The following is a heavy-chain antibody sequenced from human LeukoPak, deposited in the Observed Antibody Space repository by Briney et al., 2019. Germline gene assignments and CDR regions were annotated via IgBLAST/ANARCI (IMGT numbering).Heavy chain of an antibody. D-gene: IGHD1-26*01. Sequence: PGGSLRLSCAASGFTFSGYMSWIRPAPGKGLEWVSYISSSGSTIYYADSVKGRFTISRDNAKNSLYLQMNSLRAEDTAVYYCARDPHRERSAGDYWGQGTLVTVSS. CDR2: ISSSGSTI. CDR3: ARDPHRERSAGDY. J-gene: IGHJ4*02. V-gene: IGHV3-11*01. CDR1: GFTFSGY.